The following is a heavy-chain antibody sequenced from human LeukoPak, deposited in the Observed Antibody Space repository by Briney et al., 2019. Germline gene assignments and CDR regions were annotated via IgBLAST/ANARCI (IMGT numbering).Heavy chain of an antibody. CDR2: ISYDGSNK. J-gene: IGHJ4*02. CDR3: ARELY. V-gene: IGHV3-30*19. CDR1: GFTFSSYG. Sequence: PGGSLRLSCAASGFTFSSYGMHWVRQAPGKGLERVAVISYDGSNKYYADSVKGRFTISRDNSKNTLYLQMNSLRAEDTAVYYCARELYWGQGTLVTVSS.